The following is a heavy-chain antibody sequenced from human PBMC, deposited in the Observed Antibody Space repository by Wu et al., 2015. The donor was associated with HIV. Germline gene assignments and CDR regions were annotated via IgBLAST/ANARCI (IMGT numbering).Heavy chain of an antibody. CDR3: ARVLGPSADPAMADY. D-gene: IGHD5-18*01. J-gene: IGHJ4*02. CDR2: INLSGDSA. V-gene: IGHV1-46*02. CDR1: GYTFNNYY. Sequence: QVQLVQSGAEVRKPGASVKVSCKASGYTFNNYYIHWVRQAPGQGLECMGIINLSGDSATYAQKFQGRVTITRDTSTSTAHMELSGLRSEDTAVYYCARVLGPSADPAMADYWGQGTLVTVSS.